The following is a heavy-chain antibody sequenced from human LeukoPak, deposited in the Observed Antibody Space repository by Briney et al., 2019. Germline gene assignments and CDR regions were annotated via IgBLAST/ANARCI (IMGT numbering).Heavy chain of an antibody. CDR3: ARGVKYSSSSWNY. CDR2: ISSDGGST. CDR1: GFTFSSHP. Sequence: GGSLRLSCAASGFTFSSHPMHWVRQAPGKGLEYVSAISSDGGSTYYANSVKGRFTISRDNAKNSLYLQMNSLRAEDTALYYCARGVKYSSSSWNYWGQGTLVTVSS. J-gene: IGHJ4*02. V-gene: IGHV3-64*01. D-gene: IGHD6-6*01.